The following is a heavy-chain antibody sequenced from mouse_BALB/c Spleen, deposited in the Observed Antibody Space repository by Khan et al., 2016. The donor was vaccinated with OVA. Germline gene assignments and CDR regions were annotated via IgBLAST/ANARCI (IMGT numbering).Heavy chain of an antibody. CDR2: ISSTGTYT. CDR3: TRPSYYGNPWFTY. Sequence: EVELVESGGGLVKPGGSLKLSCAASGFAFNSYDMSWVRQTPEKRLEWVATISSTGTYTYYPDSVKGRFTISRDTAWNPLGLKMSSLMSEDTSLYYCTRPSYYGNPWFTYGGQGTLVTVSA. J-gene: IGHJ3*01. V-gene: IGHV5-9*02. D-gene: IGHD2-10*01. CDR1: GFAFNSYD.